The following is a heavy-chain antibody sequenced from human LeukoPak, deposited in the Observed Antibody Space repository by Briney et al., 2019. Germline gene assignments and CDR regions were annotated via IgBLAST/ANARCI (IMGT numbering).Heavy chain of an antibody. J-gene: IGHJ4*02. CDR1: GYTFTSYG. CDR2: ISAYNGNT. Sequence: ASVKVSCKGSGYTFTSYGISWVRQAPGQGLEWMGWISAYNGNTNYAQKLQGRVTMTTDTSTSTAYMELRSLRSDDTAVYYCARYDDFWSGYYYDYWGQGTLVTVSS. D-gene: IGHD3-3*01. V-gene: IGHV1-18*01. CDR3: ARYDDFWSGYYYDY.